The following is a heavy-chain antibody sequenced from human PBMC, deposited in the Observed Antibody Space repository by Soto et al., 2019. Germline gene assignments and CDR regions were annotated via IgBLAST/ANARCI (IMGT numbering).Heavy chain of an antibody. CDR3: AGGGVRGVITRTRDYYGMDV. CDR2: IDPSDSYT. V-gene: IGHV5-10-1*01. CDR1: GYSFTSYW. Sequence: GESLKISCKGSGYSFTSYWVSWVRQMPGKGLEWMGGIDPSDSYTNYSPSFQGHVTISADKSISTAYLQWSSLKASDTAMYYCAGGGVRGVITRTRDYYGMDVWGQGTTVTVSS. D-gene: IGHD3-10*01. J-gene: IGHJ6*02.